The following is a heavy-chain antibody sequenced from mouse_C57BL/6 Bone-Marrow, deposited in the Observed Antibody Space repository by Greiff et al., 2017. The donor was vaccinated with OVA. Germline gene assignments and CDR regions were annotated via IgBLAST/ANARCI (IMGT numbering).Heavy chain of an antibody. D-gene: IGHD3-2*02. J-gene: IGHJ4*01. CDR2: INPNNGGT. CDR1: GYTFTDYY. V-gene: IGHV1-26*01. CDR3: ERQLRLHDYAMDY. Sequence: EVQLQQSGPELVKPGASVKISCKASGYTFTDYYMNWVKQSHGKSLEWIGDINPNNGGTSYNQKFKGKATLTVDKSSSTAYMELRSLTSEDSAVYYCERQLRLHDYAMDYWGQGTSVTVSS.